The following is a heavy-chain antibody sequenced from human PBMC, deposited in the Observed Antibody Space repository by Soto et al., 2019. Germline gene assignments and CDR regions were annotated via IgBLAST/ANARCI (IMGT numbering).Heavy chain of an antibody. D-gene: IGHD2-15*01. CDR2: IIPIFGTA. J-gene: IGHJ6*02. CDR1: GGTFSSYA. CDR3: ARSSGHCSGGSCYSGSYYYYGMDV. Sequence: QVQLVQSGAEVKKPGSSVKVSCKASGGTFSSYAISWVRQAPGQGLEWMGGIIPIFGTANYAQKFQGRVTITADESTSTAYRELSSLRSEDTAVYYCARSSGHCSGGSCYSGSYYYYGMDVWGQGTTVTVSS. V-gene: IGHV1-69*01.